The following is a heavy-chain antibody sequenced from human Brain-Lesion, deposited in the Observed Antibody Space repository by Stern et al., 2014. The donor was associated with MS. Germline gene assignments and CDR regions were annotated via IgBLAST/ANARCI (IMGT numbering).Heavy chain of an antibody. CDR1: GGTFGTYP. Sequence: QVQLVQSGPEVKKPGSSVQVSCKASGGTFGTYPITWLRQAPGQGLEWMGRIIPIVGSPNYAQKCQGRITIAADRSTTTVYMKLSSLKSDDAAVYYCAKDGPALVTNWFDPWGRGTLVTVSS. V-gene: IGHV1-69*06. D-gene: IGHD5-18*01. CDR3: AKDGPALVTNWFDP. J-gene: IGHJ5*02. CDR2: IIPIVGSP.